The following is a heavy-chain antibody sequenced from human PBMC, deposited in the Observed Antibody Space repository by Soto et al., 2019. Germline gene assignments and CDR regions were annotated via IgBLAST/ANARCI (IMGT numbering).Heavy chain of an antibody. CDR3: ARQLGIDMCRGLMDWFDP. V-gene: IGHV4-39*01. CDR1: GGSISSGTHY. D-gene: IGHD3-10*01. Sequence: QLQLQESGPGLVRPSETLSLTCTVSGGSISSGTHYWGWIRQPPGKGLEWLGNMYHSGTTYYNPSLKSRVTVSVEMSKNQFSLQLTSVTAADTAMYYCARQLGIDMCRGLMDWFDPWGQGTLVTVSS. J-gene: IGHJ5*02. CDR2: MYHSGTT.